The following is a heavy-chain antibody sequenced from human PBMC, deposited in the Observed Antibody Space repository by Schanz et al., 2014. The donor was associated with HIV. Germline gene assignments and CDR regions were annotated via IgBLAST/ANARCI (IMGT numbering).Heavy chain of an antibody. V-gene: IGHV3-74*01. Sequence: EVQLVESGGGLVQPGGSLRLSCAASGSTFSSYWMHWVRQAPGKGLVWVSRINSDGSSTNYADSVRGRFTISRDNSKNTLYLQMNSLRAEDTAVYYCVRGLLFQGFFDSWGQGALVTVSS. CDR1: GSTFSSYW. CDR3: VRGLLFQGFFDS. J-gene: IGHJ4*02. D-gene: IGHD3-10*01. CDR2: INSDGSST.